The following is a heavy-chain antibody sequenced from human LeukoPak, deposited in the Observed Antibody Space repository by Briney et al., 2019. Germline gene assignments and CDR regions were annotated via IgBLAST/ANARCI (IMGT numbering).Heavy chain of an antibody. Sequence: ASVKVSCKASGYTFTSYGISWVRQAPGQGLEWMGWISAYNDNTNYAQKLQGRVTMTTDTSTSTAYMELRSLRSDDTAVYYCARVHYDILTGYSYFDYWGQGTLITVSS. D-gene: IGHD3-9*01. CDR2: ISAYNDNT. V-gene: IGHV1-18*01. J-gene: IGHJ4*02. CDR1: GYTFTSYG. CDR3: ARVHYDILTGYSYFDY.